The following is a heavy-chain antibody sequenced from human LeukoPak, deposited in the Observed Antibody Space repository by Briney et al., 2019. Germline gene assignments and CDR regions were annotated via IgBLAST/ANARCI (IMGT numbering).Heavy chain of an antibody. V-gene: IGHV3-23*01. CDR1: GFTFRSYA. Sequence: GGSLRLSCAACGFTFRSYAMSWVRQAPGKGLQWVSAISGSGGSTYYADFVKGRFTISGDNSKNTLYLQVNSLRAEDTAVYYCAKGHVSSGWFFDYWGQGTLVTVSA. CDR2: ISGSGGST. CDR3: AKGHVSSGWFFDY. J-gene: IGHJ4*02. D-gene: IGHD6-19*01.